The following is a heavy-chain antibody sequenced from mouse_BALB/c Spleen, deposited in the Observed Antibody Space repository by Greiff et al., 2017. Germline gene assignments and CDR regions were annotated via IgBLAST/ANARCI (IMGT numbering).Heavy chain of an antibody. Sequence: VQRLEPGGGLMKPGGSLKLSCAASGYTFSSYSMPWVRQTPGQGLEWVGTISSGGSYTNYPDSVKGRFTISRDNATNTLYMQMSSLTSEDTAMYYCTRDHGNRGFAYWGQGTLVTVSA. V-gene: IGHV5-6-4*01. CDR1: GYTFSSYS. CDR3: TRDHGNRGFAY. D-gene: IGHD2-1*01. CDR2: ISSGGSYT. J-gene: IGHJ3*01.